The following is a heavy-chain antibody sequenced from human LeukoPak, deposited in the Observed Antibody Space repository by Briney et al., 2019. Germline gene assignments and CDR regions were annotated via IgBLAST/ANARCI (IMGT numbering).Heavy chain of an antibody. CDR3: ARGTTVTTFAWFDP. CDR1: GFTFSSYG. Sequence: GRSLRLSCAASGFTFSSYGMHWVRQAPGKGLEWVAVISYDGSNKYYADSVKGRFTISRDNSKNTLYLQMNSLRAEDTAVYYCARGTTVTTFAWFDPWGQGTLVTVSS. V-gene: IGHV3-30*03. D-gene: IGHD4-17*01. J-gene: IGHJ5*02. CDR2: ISYDGSNK.